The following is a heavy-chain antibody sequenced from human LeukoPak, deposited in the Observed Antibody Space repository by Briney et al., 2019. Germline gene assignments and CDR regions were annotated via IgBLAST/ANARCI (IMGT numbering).Heavy chain of an antibody. CDR1: GFTFSSYD. Sequence: GGSLRLSCAASGFTFSSYDMSWVRQAPGKGLEWVAFIRYDGSNKYYADSVKGRFTISRDNSKNTLYLQMNSLRAEDTAVYYCAKDTSHYYDSSGYHPIDYWGQGTLVTVSS. J-gene: IGHJ4*02. D-gene: IGHD3-22*01. CDR3: AKDTSHYYDSSGYHPIDY. V-gene: IGHV3-30*02. CDR2: IRYDGSNK.